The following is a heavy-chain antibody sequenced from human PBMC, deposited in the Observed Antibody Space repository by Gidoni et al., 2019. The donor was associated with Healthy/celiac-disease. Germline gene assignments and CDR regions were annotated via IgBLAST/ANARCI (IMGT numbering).Heavy chain of an antibody. J-gene: IGHJ3*02. D-gene: IGHD6-6*01. CDR2: MNPNSGTT. V-gene: IGHV1-8*01. CDR3: ARGGILSIADDAFDI. Sequence: QVPLGQSGAEGKKPGASVTVSCQASGYTFTSYDINWVRQATGQGLEWMGWMNPNSGTTGYAQKFQGRVTMTRNTSISTAYMELSSLRSEDTAVYYCARGGILSIADDAFDIWGQGTMVTVSS. CDR1: GYTFTSYD.